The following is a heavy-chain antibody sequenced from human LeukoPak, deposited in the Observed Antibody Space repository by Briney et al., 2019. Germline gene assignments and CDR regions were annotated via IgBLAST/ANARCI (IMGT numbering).Heavy chain of an antibody. CDR2: MREDGDEK. D-gene: IGHD3-10*01. Sequence: GGSLRLSCAASGFTFSRHWMSWVRQAPGKGLEGVGNMREDGDEKYYVDSVRGRFTISRDNARTSVYLEMSSLRAEDTAVYYCARILSRSSYDTMDVWGQGTTVTVS. V-gene: IGHV3-7*01. CDR1: GFTFSRHW. J-gene: IGHJ6*01. CDR3: ARILSRSSYDTMDV.